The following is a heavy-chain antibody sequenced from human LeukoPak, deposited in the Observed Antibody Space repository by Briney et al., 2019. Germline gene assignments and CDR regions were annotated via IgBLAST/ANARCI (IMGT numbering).Heavy chain of an antibody. CDR1: GFTFSSYA. CDR3: ARRRYSESSQHFDY. Sequence: PGGSLRLSCAASGFTFSSYAMNWVRQAPGKGLEWVSSISSSSSYIYYADSVKGRFTISRDNAKNSLYLQMNSLRAEDTAVYYCARRRYSESSQHFDYWGQGTLVTVSS. CDR2: ISSSSSYI. V-gene: IGHV3-21*01. J-gene: IGHJ4*02. D-gene: IGHD1-26*01.